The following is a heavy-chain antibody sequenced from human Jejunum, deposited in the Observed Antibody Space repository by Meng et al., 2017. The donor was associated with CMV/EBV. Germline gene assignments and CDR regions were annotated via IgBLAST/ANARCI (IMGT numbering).Heavy chain of an antibody. CDR1: GYSFTGYA. Sequence: QVHVVYIGTGFKNPWASVNVSWKASGYSFTGYAMNWVRHAPGQGLEWRGWINSNTENPTYAYGFTGRFVFSLDASVSTAYLQISILNAEEAAVYYCARGLVGATSVDYWGQGTLVTVSS. CDR3: ARGLVGATSVDY. CDR2: INSNTENP. D-gene: IGHD1-26*01. J-gene: IGHJ4*02. V-gene: IGHV7-4-1*02.